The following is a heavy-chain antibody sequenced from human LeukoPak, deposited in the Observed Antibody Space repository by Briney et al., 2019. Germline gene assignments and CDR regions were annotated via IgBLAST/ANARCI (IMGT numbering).Heavy chain of an antibody. CDR2: VSYSGST. V-gene: IGHV4-59*01. Sequence: SETLSLTCTVSSGSISSYYWSWIRQPPGKGLEWIGYVSYSGSTNYNPSLKSRVAISVDTSKNQFSLKLSSVTAADTAVYFCAKSGNPYDFLTSWGQGTLVTVSS. CDR3: AKSGNPYDFLTS. D-gene: IGHD3-9*01. J-gene: IGHJ4*02. CDR1: SGSISSYY.